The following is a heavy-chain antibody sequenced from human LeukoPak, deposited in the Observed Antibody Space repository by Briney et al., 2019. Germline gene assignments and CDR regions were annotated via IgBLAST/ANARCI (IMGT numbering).Heavy chain of an antibody. J-gene: IGHJ3*02. CDR1: GGTFSSYA. D-gene: IGHD1-26*01. V-gene: IGHV1-69*05. CDR2: IIPIFGTA. Sequence: WASVKVSCKASGGTFSSYAISWVRQAPGQGLEWMGGIIPIFGTANYAQKFQGRVTITTDESTSTAYMELSSLRSEDTAVYYCASAWSYLSAFDIWGQGTMVTVSS. CDR3: ASAWSYLSAFDI.